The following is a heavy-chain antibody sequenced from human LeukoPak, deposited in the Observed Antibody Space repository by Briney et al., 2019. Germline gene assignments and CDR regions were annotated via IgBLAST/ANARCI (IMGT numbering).Heavy chain of an antibody. J-gene: IGHJ4*02. Sequence: SETLSLICSVSGGSISSRYWRWMRRPPGKGLEWIGYIYYPGSTNHNPSLESRVNISVDTSKNQFSLKLSPGTAADTAVYYWAREATSGSFADGGQGTLVTVYS. V-gene: IGHV4-59*11. D-gene: IGHD6-25*01. CDR3: AREATSGSFAD. CDR2: IYYPGST. CDR1: GGSISSRY.